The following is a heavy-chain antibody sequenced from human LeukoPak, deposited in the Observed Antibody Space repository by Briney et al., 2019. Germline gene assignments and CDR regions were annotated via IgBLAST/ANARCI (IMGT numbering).Heavy chain of an antibody. Sequence: SETLSLTCTVSGGSISSSSYYWGWIRQSPGKGLEWIGSIYYSGSTDYSPSLKSRVILSVDLSKNQFSLELTSVTAADTAVYYCARTRYSSSWYNGYYFDYWGQGTLVTVSS. CDR2: IYYSGST. CDR3: ARTRYSSSWYNGYYFDY. CDR1: GGSISSSSYY. D-gene: IGHD6-13*01. V-gene: IGHV4-39*07. J-gene: IGHJ4*02.